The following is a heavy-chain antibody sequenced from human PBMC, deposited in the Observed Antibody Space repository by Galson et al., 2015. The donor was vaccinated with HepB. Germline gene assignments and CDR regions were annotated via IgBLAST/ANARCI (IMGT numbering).Heavy chain of an antibody. Sequence: SLRLSCAASGFTFSSYGMHWVRQAPGKGLEWVAVIWYDGSNKYYADSVKGRFTISRDNSKNTLYLQMNSLRAEDTAVYYCARDRTGYYYDSSTLDYWGQGTLVTVSS. J-gene: IGHJ4*02. CDR3: ARDRTGYYYDSSTLDY. D-gene: IGHD3-22*01. CDR2: IWYDGSNK. CDR1: GFTFSSYG. V-gene: IGHV3-33*08.